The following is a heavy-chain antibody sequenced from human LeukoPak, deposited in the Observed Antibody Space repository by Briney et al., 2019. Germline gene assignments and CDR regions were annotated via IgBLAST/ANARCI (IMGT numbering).Heavy chain of an antibody. CDR3: ARPRRGDTYGPDY. Sequence: GESLKISCQGSGYTFTNYWIGWVRQMPGKGLEWMGIIYPDDSDTRYSPSFRGQITISADKSISTAYLQWSSLKASDPAMYYCARPRRGDTYGPDYWGQGTLVTVSS. CDR2: IYPDDSDT. D-gene: IGHD5-18*01. J-gene: IGHJ4*02. V-gene: IGHV5-51*01. CDR1: GYTFTNYW.